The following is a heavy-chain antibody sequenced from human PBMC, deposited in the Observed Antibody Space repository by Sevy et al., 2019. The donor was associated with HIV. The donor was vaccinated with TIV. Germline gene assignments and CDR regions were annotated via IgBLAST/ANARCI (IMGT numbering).Heavy chain of an antibody. CDR3: ARDRGVPRTRGSYQYGMDV. D-gene: IGHD3-16*01. V-gene: IGHV3-21*06. J-gene: IGHJ6*02. Sequence: GGSLRLSCTASGFPFSSYDMNWVRQAPGQGLEWISSISSSSNFVYQADSVKGRFTISRDNAKNSLFLQMNRLTVEDTAVYYCARDRGVPRTRGSYQYGMDVWGQGTTVTVSS. CDR1: GFPFSSYD. CDR2: ISSSSNFV.